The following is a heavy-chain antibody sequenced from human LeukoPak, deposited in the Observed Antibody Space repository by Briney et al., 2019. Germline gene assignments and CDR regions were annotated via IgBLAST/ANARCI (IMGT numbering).Heavy chain of an antibody. J-gene: IGHJ4*02. Sequence: PSETLSLTCTVSGGPIGSSFYCWGWIRQPPGKGLEWIGTICYTGNTYYNPSLNSRVTISVDTSKNQFSLKLSSVTAADTAVYYCARRGSENYYVDYWGQGTLVTVFS. CDR2: ICYTGNT. D-gene: IGHD3-10*01. CDR1: GGPIGSSFYC. CDR3: ARRGSENYYVDY. V-gene: IGHV4-39*01.